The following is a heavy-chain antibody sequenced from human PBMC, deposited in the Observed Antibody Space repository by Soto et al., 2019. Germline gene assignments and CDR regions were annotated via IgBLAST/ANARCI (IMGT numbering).Heavy chain of an antibody. CDR1: GYTLTGSY. V-gene: IGHV1-2*02. J-gene: IGHJ6*02. CDR2: INPNSGGK. D-gene: IGHD6-19*01. CDR3: ARYRGFTPSRQLLHYHYYHSRMDV. Sequence: GDSVKVSCKASGYTLTGSYMHWVRKAPGQGLEWMGWINPNSGGKKYAEKFQGRVTMTRDTSISTAYMELSRLRTDDTAVYYCARYRGFTPSRQLLHYHYYHSRMDVWGQGNPVTV.